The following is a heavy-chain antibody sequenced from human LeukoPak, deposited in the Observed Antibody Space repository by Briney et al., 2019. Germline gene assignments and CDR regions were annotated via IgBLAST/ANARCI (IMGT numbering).Heavy chain of an antibody. CDR3: ARESPLNNYYDSSGYLFAFDI. CDR1: GGSFSGYY. CDR2: INHSGST. J-gene: IGHJ3*02. D-gene: IGHD3-22*01. V-gene: IGHV4-34*01. Sequence: SETLSLTCAVYGGSFSGYYWSWIRQPPGKGLEWIGEINHSGSTNYNPSLKSRVTISVDTSKNQFSLKLSSVTAADTAVYYCARESPLNNYYDSSGYLFAFDIWGRGTMVTVSS.